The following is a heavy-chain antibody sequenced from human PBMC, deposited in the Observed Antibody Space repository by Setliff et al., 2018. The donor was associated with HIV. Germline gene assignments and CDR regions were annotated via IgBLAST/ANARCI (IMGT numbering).Heavy chain of an antibody. Sequence: GGSLRLSCAASGFTFSRYWMSWVRQAPGKGLEWVANINQDGSEKYYVDSVKGRFTISRDNAKNSLYLQMNSLRADDTAVYYCARVWDYGSGSYGMDVWGQGTTVTRLL. J-gene: IGHJ6*02. CDR1: GFTFSRYW. CDR2: INQDGSEK. D-gene: IGHD3-10*01. CDR3: ARVWDYGSGSYGMDV. V-gene: IGHV3-7*01.